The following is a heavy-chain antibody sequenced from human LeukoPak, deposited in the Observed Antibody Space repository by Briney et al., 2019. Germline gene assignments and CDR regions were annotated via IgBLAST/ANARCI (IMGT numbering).Heavy chain of an antibody. D-gene: IGHD2-15*01. CDR3: ASSCSGGSCRSNDAFDI. CDR1: GYTFTSYH. J-gene: IGHJ3*02. Sequence: ASVKVSCKASGYTFTSYHMHWVRQAPGQGLEWMGIINPSGGSTSYTQKFQGRVTMTRDMSTSTVYMELSSLRSEDTAVYYCASSCSGGSCRSNDAFDIWGQGTMVTVSS. CDR2: INPSGGST. V-gene: IGHV1-46*01.